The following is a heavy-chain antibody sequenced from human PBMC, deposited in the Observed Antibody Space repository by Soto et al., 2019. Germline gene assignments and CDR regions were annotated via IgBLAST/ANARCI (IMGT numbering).Heavy chain of an antibody. CDR1: GGSMYGGTSY. Sequence: SETLSLTCTVSGGSMYGGTSYWGWIRQPPGKGLEWIGVVYYSGTTYYNTSLESRVTISIDMSKDQFSLTLSSVTAADTAVYYCAKCADNWFDPWGPGTLVTVSS. CDR2: VYYSGTT. CDR3: AKCADNWFDP. J-gene: IGHJ5*02. V-gene: IGHV4-39*01.